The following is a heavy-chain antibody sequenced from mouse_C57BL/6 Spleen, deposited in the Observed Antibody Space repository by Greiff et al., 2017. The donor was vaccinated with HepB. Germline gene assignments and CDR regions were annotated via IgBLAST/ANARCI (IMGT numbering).Heavy chain of an antibody. J-gene: IGHJ2*01. V-gene: IGHV1-81*01. D-gene: IGHD2-4*01. CDR2: IYPRSGNT. Sequence: QVQLKQSGAELARPGASVKLSCKASGYTFTSYGISWVKQRTGQGLEWIGEIYPRSGNTYYNEKFKGKATLTADKSSSTAYMERRSLTSEDSAVYFCATYDYEDYFDYWGQGTTLTVSS. CDR1: GYTFTSYG. CDR3: ATYDYEDYFDY.